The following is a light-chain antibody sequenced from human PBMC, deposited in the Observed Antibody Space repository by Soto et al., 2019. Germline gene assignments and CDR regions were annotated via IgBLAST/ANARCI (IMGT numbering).Light chain of an antibody. CDR3: SSYTSGNTLVL. V-gene: IGLV2-14*03. CDR2: DVS. J-gene: IGLJ2*01. CDR1: SSDVGGYNY. Sequence: QSALTQPASVSGSPGQSSTISCTGTSSDVGGYNYVSWYQQHPGKAPKLMIYDVSKRPSGVSNRFSGSKSGNTASLTISGLQAEDEADYYCSSYTSGNTLVLFGGGTKLTVL.